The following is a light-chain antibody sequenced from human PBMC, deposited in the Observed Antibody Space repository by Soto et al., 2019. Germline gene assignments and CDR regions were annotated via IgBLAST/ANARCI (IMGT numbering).Light chain of an antibody. CDR3: QQYGSSPST. J-gene: IGKJ5*01. CDR2: GAL. CDR1: QSVSINY. V-gene: IGKV3-20*01. Sequence: ETVLTQSPGTLSLSPGERATLSCRASQSVSINYLAWYQQKPGQAPRLLIYGALSRATGVPDRFSGSGSGTDFTLTISGLEPEDFAVYYCQQYGSSPSTFGQGTRLEIK.